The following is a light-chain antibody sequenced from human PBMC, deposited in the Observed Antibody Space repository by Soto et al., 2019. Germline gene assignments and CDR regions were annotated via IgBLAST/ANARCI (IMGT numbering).Light chain of an antibody. CDR2: DVS. CDR1: QSMGSW. CDR3: QQYNSYLYT. Sequence: DIPLTQSPSTLSASVGDRVTLTCRASQSMGSWLAWYQQRPGKAPTLLIYDVSTLKSGVPSRFSGSGSGTVFTLTIDNLQPEDFATYYCQQYNSYLYTFGQGTKLEIK. J-gene: IGKJ2*01. V-gene: IGKV1-5*01.